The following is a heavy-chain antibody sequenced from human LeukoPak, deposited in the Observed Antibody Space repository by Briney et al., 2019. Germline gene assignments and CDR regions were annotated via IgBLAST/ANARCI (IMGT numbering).Heavy chain of an antibody. CDR1: GGSISSSSYY. D-gene: IGHD3-22*01. V-gene: IGHV4-39*01. CDR3: ARTFGYYDSSGHLDY. Sequence: SETLSLTCTVSGGSISSSSYYWGWIRQPPGKGLEWIGSIYSSGSAYYNPSLKSRFTISVDTSKNQFSLRLSSVTAADTAVYYCARTFGYYDSSGHLDYWGQGTLVTVSS. J-gene: IGHJ4*02. CDR2: IYSSGSA.